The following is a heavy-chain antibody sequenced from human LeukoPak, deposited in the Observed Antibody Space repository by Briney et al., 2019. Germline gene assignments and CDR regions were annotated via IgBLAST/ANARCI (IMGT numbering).Heavy chain of an antibody. V-gene: IGHV1-69*01. CDR1: GGTFSSYA. CDR2: IIPIFGTA. D-gene: IGHD3-22*01. J-gene: IGHJ4*02. Sequence: GSSVKVSCKASGGTFSSYAISWVRQAPGRGLEWMGGIIPIFGTANYAQKFQGRVTITADESTSTAYMELSSLRSEDTAVYYCARASYVPTYYYDSSGYYFFDYWGQGTLVTVSS. CDR3: ARASYVPTYYYDSSGYYFFDY.